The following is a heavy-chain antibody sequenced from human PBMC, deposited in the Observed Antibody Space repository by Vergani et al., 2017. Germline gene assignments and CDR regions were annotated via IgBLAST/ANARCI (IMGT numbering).Heavy chain of an antibody. D-gene: IGHD2-21*02. J-gene: IGHJ4*02. V-gene: IGHV3-23*01. Sequence: EVQLLESGGGLVQPGGSLRLSCAASGFTFSSYAMSWVRQAPGKGLEWVSALSGSGGSTYYADSVKGRFTISRDNSKNTLYLQMNSLRAEDTSVYYCAKGKFSDVVTAIFDYWGQGTLVTVSS. CDR3: AKGKFSDVVTAIFDY. CDR1: GFTFSSYA. CDR2: LSGSGGST.